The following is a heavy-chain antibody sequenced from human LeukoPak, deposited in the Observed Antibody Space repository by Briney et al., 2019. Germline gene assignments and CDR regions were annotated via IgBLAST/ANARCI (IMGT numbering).Heavy chain of an antibody. Sequence: SETLSLTCTVSGDSISSSYWSWIRQPPGKGLEWIGYIYYSGSTNYNPSLKSRVTISVDTSKKQFSLKLSSVTAADTAVYYCAIGPTPISVYYWGQGTLVTVSS. CDR3: AIGPTPISVYY. D-gene: IGHD2-2*02. J-gene: IGHJ4*02. V-gene: IGHV4-59*01. CDR2: IYYSGST. CDR1: GDSISSSY.